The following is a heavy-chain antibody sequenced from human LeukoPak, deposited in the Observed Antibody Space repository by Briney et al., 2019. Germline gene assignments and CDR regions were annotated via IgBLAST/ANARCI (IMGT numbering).Heavy chain of an antibody. D-gene: IGHD3-3*01. Sequence: SETLSLTCTVSGGSISSGDYCWSWIRQPPGKGLEWIGYIYYSGSTYYNPSLKSRVTISVDTSKNQFSLKLSSVTAADTAVYYCARAKVLRFLEWLYVDYWGQGALVTVSS. CDR3: ARAKVLRFLEWLYVDY. CDR2: IYYSGST. CDR1: GGSISSGDYC. V-gene: IGHV4-30-4*08. J-gene: IGHJ4*02.